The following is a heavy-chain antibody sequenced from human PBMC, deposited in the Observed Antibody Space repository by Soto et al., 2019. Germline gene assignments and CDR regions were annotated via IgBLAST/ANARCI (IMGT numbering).Heavy chain of an antibody. D-gene: IGHD3-22*01. Sequence: VQLVQSGAEVKRPGASVKISCKASGDTLSTYYMHWARQAPGQGLEWMGIINPRSGKTNYPQKFQGGVTMTMDTSKTTVYMELSTLRSEDTAMYYCARGVGYSDSSGYPFDYWGQGTLVTVSS. CDR1: GDTLSTYY. J-gene: IGHJ4*02. CDR3: ARGVGYSDSSGYPFDY. CDR2: INPRSGKT. V-gene: IGHV1-46*03.